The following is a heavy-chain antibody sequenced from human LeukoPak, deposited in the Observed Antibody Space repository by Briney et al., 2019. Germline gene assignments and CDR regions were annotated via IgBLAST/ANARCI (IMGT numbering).Heavy chain of an antibody. CDR2: INHSGST. J-gene: IGHJ3*02. CDR1: GGSFSGYY. CDR3: ARVETVIKRGAFDI. D-gene: IGHD3-16*02. Sequence: SETLSLTCAVYGGSFSGYYWSWIRQPPGKGLEWIGEINHSGSTNYNPSLKSRVTISVDTSKNQFPLKLSSVTAADTAVYYCARVETVIKRGAFDIWGQGTMVTVSS. V-gene: IGHV4-34*01.